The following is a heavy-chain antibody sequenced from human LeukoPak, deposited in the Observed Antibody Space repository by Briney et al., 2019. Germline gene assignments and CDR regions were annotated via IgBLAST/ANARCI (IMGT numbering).Heavy chain of an antibody. CDR3: ARASSSSWWALDY. CDR1: GFTFSSYW. V-gene: IGHV3-74*01. Sequence: GGSLRLSCAASGFTFSSYWMHWVRQAPGKGLVWVSRINTDGSSTSYADSVKGRFTISRDNAKNTLYLQMNSLRAEDTAVYYCARASSSSWWALDYWGQGTLVTVS. J-gene: IGHJ4*02. CDR2: INTDGSST. D-gene: IGHD6-13*01.